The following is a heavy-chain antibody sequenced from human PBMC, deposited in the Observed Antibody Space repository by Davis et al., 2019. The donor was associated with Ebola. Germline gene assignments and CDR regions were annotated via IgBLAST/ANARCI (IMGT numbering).Heavy chain of an antibody. CDR1: GLTFSNYA. D-gene: IGHD3-22*01. J-gene: IGHJ4*02. CDR3: AKGGLGYYDSRGHSQ. CDR2: ISGSGVIT. V-gene: IGHV3-23*01. Sequence: GGSLRLSCAASGLTFSNYAMTWVRQAPGKGLEWVSSISGSGVITYYADSMKGRFTISRDNSKNTLYLQMNSLRAEDTAVYFCAKGGLGYYDSRGHSQWGQGTLVTVSS.